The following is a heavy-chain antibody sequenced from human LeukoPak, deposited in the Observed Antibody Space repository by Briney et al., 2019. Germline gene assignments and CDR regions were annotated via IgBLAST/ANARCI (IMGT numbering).Heavy chain of an antibody. J-gene: IGHJ4*02. D-gene: IGHD5-18*01. CDR2: INHSGST. V-gene: IGHV4-34*01. CDR1: GGSFSGYY. CDR3: ARARGYSYGYHY. Sequence: SETLSLTCAVYGGSFSGYYWSWIRQPPGKGLELCGEINHSGSTNYNPSLKSRVTISVDTSKNQFSLKLSSGTAADTAVYYCARARGYSYGYHYWGQGTLVTVSS.